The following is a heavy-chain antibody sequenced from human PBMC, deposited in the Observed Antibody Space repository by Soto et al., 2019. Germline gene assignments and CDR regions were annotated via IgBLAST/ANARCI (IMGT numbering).Heavy chain of an antibody. Sequence: QVQLVQSGAEVRKPGSSVKVSCKASGGSLKGYGIGWVRQAPGQGREWMGGGSPLFGAANYAQKVQARVTIITDASTSTINLELSRLTSEDTPLYCCARVLYYASGSYSPSAMEVCGQGTPVAVS. CDR2: GSPLFGAA. CDR1: GGSLKGYG. J-gene: IGHJ6*01. V-gene: IGHV1-69*01. D-gene: IGHD3-10*01. CDR3: ARVLYYASGSYSPSAMEV.